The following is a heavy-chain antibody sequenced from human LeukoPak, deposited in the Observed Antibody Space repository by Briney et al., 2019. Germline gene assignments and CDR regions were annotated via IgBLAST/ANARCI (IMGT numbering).Heavy chain of an antibody. Sequence: GGSLRLSCAASGFTFSSYSMNWVRQAPGKGLEWVSSISSSSSYIYYADSVEGRFTISRDNAKNSLYLQMNSLRAEDTAVYYCAGGRRGFDYWGQGTLVTVSS. CDR1: GFTFSSYS. CDR2: ISSSSSYI. J-gene: IGHJ4*02. V-gene: IGHV3-21*01. CDR3: AGGRRGFDY.